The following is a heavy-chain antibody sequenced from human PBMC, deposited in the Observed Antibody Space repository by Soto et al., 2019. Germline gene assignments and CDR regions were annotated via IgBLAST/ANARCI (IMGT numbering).Heavy chain of an antibody. CDR2: ISGSGGNT. Sequence: WWSLRLSCSASVFTCSRYAMSWIRQAPGKGLEWVSAISGSGGNTYYADSVKGRFTISRDNSKNTLYLQMNSLRAEDTAVYYCAIAYSSSWYASFDYWGQGTLVTVSS. CDR3: AIAYSSSWYASFDY. J-gene: IGHJ4*02. CDR1: VFTCSRYA. V-gene: IGHV3-23*01. D-gene: IGHD6-13*01.